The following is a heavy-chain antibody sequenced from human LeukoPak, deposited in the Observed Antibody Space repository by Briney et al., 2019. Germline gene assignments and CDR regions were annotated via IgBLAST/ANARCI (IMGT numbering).Heavy chain of an antibody. CDR1: GGSFSGYY. CDR2: INHSGST. D-gene: IGHD3-22*01. J-gene: IGHJ3*02. Sequence: SETLSLTCAVDGGSFSGYYWGWIRQPPGKGREWSGEINHSGSTNYNPSLKSRVTLSVDPPKNQFSRKLSSVTAADTAVYYCARLESSGYFFDGDAFDIWGQGTMVTVSS. CDR3: ARLESSGYFFDGDAFDI. V-gene: IGHV4-34*01.